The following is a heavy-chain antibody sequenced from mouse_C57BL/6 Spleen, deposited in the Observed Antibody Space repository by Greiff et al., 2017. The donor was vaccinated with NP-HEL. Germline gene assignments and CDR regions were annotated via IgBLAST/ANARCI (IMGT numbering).Heavy chain of an antibody. CDR3: ARKGNPLAMED. V-gene: IGHV1-55*01. J-gene: IGHJ4*01. CDR2: IYPGSGST. Sequence: QVQLQQPGAELVKPGASVKMSCKASGYTFTSYLITWVKQRPGHGLEWIGDIYPGSGSTNYTVQFKSKATLTVEPSANTADMQLSSLTSEDSAVYYFARKGNPLAMEDWGKGSSVTVSS. D-gene: IGHD2-1*01. CDR1: GYTFTSYL.